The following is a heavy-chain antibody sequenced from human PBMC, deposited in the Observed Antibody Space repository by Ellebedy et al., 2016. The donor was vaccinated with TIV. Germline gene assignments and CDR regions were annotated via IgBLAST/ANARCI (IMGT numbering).Heavy chain of an antibody. V-gene: IGHV1-18*01. CDR1: DYTFTSYG. J-gene: IGHJ4*02. CDR3: ARGLKQQLAPFDY. CDR2: ISAYNGNT. D-gene: IGHD6-13*01. Sequence: AASVKVSCKASDYTFTSYGISWVRQAPGQGLEWMGWISAYNGNTNYAQKLQGRVTMTTDTSTSTAYMELSSLRSEDTAVYYCARGLKQQLAPFDYWGQGTLVTVSS.